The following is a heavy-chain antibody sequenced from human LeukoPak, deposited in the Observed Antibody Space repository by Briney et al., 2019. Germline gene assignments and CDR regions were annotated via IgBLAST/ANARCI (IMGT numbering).Heavy chain of an antibody. V-gene: IGHV6-1*01. CDR2: TYYRSKWYN. D-gene: IGHD3-22*01. CDR3: ARGRSSGYWGGVGTDY. J-gene: IGHJ4*02. CDR1: GDSVSSNSAA. Sequence: SQTLSLTCAISGDSVSSNSAAWNWIRQSPSRGLEWLGRTYYRSKWYNDYAVSVKSRITINPDTSKNQFSLKLSSVTAADTAVYYCARGRSSGYWGGVGTDYWGQGTLVTVSS.